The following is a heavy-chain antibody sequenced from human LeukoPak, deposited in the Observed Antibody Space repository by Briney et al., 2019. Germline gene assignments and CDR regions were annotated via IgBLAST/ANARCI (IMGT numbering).Heavy chain of an antibody. CDR3: AHTRYDDILTGYFIH. D-gene: IGHD3-9*01. CDR1: GFSFSTRGVG. CDR2: IYWDDDK. V-gene: IGHV2-5*02. J-gene: IGHJ4*02. Sequence: SGPTLVKPTETLTLTCNLSGFSFSTRGVGVGWIRQPPGEALEWLSLIYWDDDKRYSPSLRSRFTITKDTSKNQVVLTMTNMDPVDTATYYCAHTRYDDILTGYFIHWGQGTLVTVSS.